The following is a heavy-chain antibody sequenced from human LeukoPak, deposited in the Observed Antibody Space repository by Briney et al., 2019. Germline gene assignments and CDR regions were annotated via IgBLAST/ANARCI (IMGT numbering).Heavy chain of an antibody. CDR3: ARERQNKDFWSGGDY. D-gene: IGHD3-3*01. CDR1: GFTFSSYW. Sequence: GGSLRLSCVASGFTFSSYWMHWVRQDPRKGLVWVSRINGDGGNINYTDSVRGRFTISRDNAKNTLYLQMNTLRVEDTAVYYCARERQNKDFWSGGDYWGQGSLVTVSS. J-gene: IGHJ4*02. CDR2: INGDGGNI. V-gene: IGHV3-74*01.